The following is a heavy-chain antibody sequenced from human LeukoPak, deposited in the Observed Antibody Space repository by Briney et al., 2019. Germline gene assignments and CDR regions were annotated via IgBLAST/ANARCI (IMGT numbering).Heavy chain of an antibody. CDR1: GYTFINYY. CDR2: INPSGGGT. D-gene: IGHD1-26*01. Sequence: ASVTLSCKASGYTFINYYMHWVRQPPGQGLEWMGIINPSGGGTSYAQKFQGRVTMTRDTSTRTVYMEVSSLRSEDTAVYYCAREFSGYIDFWGQGTMVTVSS. J-gene: IGHJ4*02. V-gene: IGHV1-46*01. CDR3: AREFSGYIDF.